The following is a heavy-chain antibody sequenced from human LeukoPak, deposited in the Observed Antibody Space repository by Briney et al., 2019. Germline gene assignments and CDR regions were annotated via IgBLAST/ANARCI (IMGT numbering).Heavy chain of an antibody. Sequence: PSETLSLTCTVSGGSINSYYWSWIRQPPGKGLEWIGYIYYSGSTNYNPSLKSRVTISVDTSNNKFSLKLTSLTAADTAVYYCARAGGSYFHAVDYWGQGTPVTVSS. V-gene: IGHV4-59*08. D-gene: IGHD1-26*01. CDR1: GGSINSYY. CDR3: ARAGGSYFHAVDY. CDR2: IYYSGST. J-gene: IGHJ4*02.